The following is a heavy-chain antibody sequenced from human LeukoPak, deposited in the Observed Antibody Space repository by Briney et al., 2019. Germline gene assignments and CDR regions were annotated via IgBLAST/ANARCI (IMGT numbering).Heavy chain of an antibody. D-gene: IGHD4-17*01. V-gene: IGHV3-53*05. CDR2: IYSGGST. CDR1: GFTVSSNY. Sequence: GGSLRLSCAASGFTVSSNYMSWVRQAPGKGLEWVSVIYSGGSTYYADSVKGRFTISRDNSKNTLYLQMGSLRAEDMAVYYCASGQGATVTTGGAFDIWGQGTMVTVSS. J-gene: IGHJ3*02. CDR3: ASGQGATVTTGGAFDI.